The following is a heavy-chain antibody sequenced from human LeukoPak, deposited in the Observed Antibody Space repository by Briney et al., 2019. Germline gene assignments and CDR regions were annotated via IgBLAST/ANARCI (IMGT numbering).Heavy chain of an antibody. CDR2: IYYSGST. Sequence: SETLSLTCTVSGGSISSSSYYWGWIRQPPGKGLEWIGSIYYSGSTYYNPSLKSRVTISVDTSKNQFSLKLSSVTAADTAVYYCAREVDGFMVVTAIPEYYFDYWGQGTLVTVSS. V-gene: IGHV4-39*02. J-gene: IGHJ4*02. D-gene: IGHD2-21*02. CDR1: GGSISSSSYY. CDR3: AREVDGFMVVTAIPEYYFDY.